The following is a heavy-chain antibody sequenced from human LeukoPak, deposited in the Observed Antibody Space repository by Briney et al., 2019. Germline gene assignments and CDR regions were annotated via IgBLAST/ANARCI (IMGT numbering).Heavy chain of an antibody. J-gene: IGHJ4*02. V-gene: IGHV3-15*01. CDR3: TTATSY. Sequence: GGSLRLSCAASGFTFSDAWMSWVRQSPGKGLEWVGRIKSKTYGGTTDYAAPVKGRFSISRDDSKNTVYLQMNSLKTEDAAVYYCTTATSYWGQGSLVTVSS. CDR1: GFTFSDAW. CDR2: IKSKTYGGTT.